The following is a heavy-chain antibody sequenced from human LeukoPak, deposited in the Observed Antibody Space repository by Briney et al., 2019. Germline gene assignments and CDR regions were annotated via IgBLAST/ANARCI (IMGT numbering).Heavy chain of an antibody. CDR2: IYTSGST. J-gene: IGHJ5*02. CDR1: GGSISSYY. D-gene: IGHD6-13*01. CDR3: ARASIAAAGTGYWFDP. Sequence: SETLSLTCTVSGGSISSYYWSWIRQPAGKGLEWIGRIYTSGSTNYNPSLKSRVTMSVDTSKNQFSLKLSSVTAADTAVYYCARASIAAAGTGYWFDPWGQGTLVTVSS. V-gene: IGHV4-4*07.